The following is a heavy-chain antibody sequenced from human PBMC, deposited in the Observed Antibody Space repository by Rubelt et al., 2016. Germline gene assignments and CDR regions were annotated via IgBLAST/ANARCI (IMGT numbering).Heavy chain of an antibody. Sequence: QVQLVQSGAEVKKPGASVKVSCKASGYTFTSYAMHWVRQAPGQRLEWMGWINAGNGNTKYSLKFQGRVTITREASASTAYMELSSLISEDTAVYYCARDHYDFWSGFFYWGQGTLVTVSS. CDR2: INAGNGNT. V-gene: IGHV1-3*01. CDR1: GYTFTSYA. D-gene: IGHD3-3*01. CDR3: ARDHYDFWSGFFY. J-gene: IGHJ4*02.